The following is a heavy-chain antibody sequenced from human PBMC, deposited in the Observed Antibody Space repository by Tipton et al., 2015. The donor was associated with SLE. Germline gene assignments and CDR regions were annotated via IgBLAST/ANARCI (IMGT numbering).Heavy chain of an antibody. CDR1: GGSISSGGYY. Sequence: TLSLTCTVSGGSISSGGYYWSWIRQHPGKGLEWIGYIYYSGSTYYNPSLKSRVTISVDTSKNQFSLKLSSVTAADTAVYYCARAVSSGWYARSDYWGQGTLVTVSS. J-gene: IGHJ4*02. CDR3: ARAVSSGWYARSDY. CDR2: IYYSGST. D-gene: IGHD6-19*01. V-gene: IGHV4-31*03.